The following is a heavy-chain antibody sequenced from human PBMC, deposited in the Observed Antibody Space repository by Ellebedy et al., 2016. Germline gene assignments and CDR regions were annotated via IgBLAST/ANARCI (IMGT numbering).Heavy chain of an antibody. J-gene: IGHJ4*02. D-gene: IGHD6-19*01. Sequence: SVKVSXKASGGTFSSYAISWVRQAPGQGLEWMGGIIPIFGTANYAQKFQGRVTITADKSTSTAYMELSSLRSEDTAVYYCARAARAGYSSGWYPEITFDYWGQGTLVTVSS. CDR2: IIPIFGTA. CDR1: GGTFSSYA. V-gene: IGHV1-69*06. CDR3: ARAARAGYSSGWYPEITFDY.